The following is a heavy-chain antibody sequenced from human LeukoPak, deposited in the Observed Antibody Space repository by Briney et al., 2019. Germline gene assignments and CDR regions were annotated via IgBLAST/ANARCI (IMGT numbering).Heavy chain of an antibody. CDR1: GFTFSSYG. J-gene: IGHJ6*03. D-gene: IGHD5-24*01. CDR2: IRYDGSNK. CDR3: AKDSRGYNLYYYYYMDV. V-gene: IGHV3-30*02. Sequence: PGGSLRPSCAASGFTFSSYGMHWVRQAPGKGLEWVAFIRYDGSNKYYADSVKGRFTISRDNSKNTLYLQMNSLRAEDTAVYYCAKDSRGYNLYYYYYMDVWGKGTTVTVSS.